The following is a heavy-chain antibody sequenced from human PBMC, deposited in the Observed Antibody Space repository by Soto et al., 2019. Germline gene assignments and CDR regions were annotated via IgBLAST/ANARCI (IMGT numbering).Heavy chain of an antibody. V-gene: IGHV4-31*03. J-gene: IGHJ6*02. CDR2: IYYSGST. CDR1: GGSISSGSYY. D-gene: IGHD3-10*01. Sequence: QVQLQESGPGLVKPSQTLSLTCTVSGGSISSGSYYWSWIRQLPGKGLEWIGYIYYSGSTYYNPSLKSRVTISVDTSKNQFSLKLNYVTAADTAVYYCATRTDYYYGSGSRGGMDVWGQGTTVTVSS. CDR3: ATRTDYYYGSGSRGGMDV.